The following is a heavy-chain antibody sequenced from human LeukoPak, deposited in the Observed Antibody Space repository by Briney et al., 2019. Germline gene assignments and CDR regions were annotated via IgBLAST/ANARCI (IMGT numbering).Heavy chain of an antibody. CDR2: IIPILGIA. CDR3: ARDRGGRSYDSSGYQSAFDI. CDR1: GGTFSSYA. J-gene: IGHJ3*02. D-gene: IGHD3-22*01. V-gene: IGHV1-69*04. Sequence: SVKVSCKASGGTFSSYAISWVRQAPGQGLEWMGRIIPILGIANYAQKFQGRVTITADKSTSTAYMELSSLRSEDTAVYYCARDRGGRSYDSSGYQSAFDIWGQGTMATVSS.